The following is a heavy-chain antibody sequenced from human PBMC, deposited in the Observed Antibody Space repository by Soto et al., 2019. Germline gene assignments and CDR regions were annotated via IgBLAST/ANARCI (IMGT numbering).Heavy chain of an antibody. CDR1: GGTFSSYT. D-gene: IGHD2-8*01. CDR3: ASEAYATTEKFFDY. Sequence: QVQLVQSGAEVKKPGSSVKVSCKASGGTFSSYTISWVRQAPGQGLEWMGRIIPILGIANYAQKLQGRVTITADKSTSTAYMELSSLRSEDTAVYYCASEAYATTEKFFDYWGQGTLVTVSS. CDR2: IIPILGIA. J-gene: IGHJ4*02. V-gene: IGHV1-69*02.